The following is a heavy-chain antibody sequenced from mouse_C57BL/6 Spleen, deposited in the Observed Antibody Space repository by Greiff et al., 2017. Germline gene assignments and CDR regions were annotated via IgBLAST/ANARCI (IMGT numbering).Heavy chain of an antibody. V-gene: IGHV1-76*01. Sequence: QVQLKQSGAELVRPGASVKLSCKASGYTFTDYYINWVKQRPGQGLEWIARIYPGSGNTYYNEKFKGKATLTAEKSSSTAYMQLSSLTSEDSAVYFCARPLYYDYDEGFAYWGQGTLVTVSA. CDR3: ARPLYYDYDEGFAY. CDR1: GYTFTDYY. D-gene: IGHD2-4*01. CDR2: IYPGSGNT. J-gene: IGHJ3*01.